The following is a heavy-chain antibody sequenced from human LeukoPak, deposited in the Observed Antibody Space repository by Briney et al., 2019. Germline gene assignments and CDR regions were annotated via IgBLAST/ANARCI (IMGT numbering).Heavy chain of an antibody. V-gene: IGHV1-69*06. Sequence: SVKVSCKASGGTFSSYDISWVRQAPGQGLEWMGGIIPMLGTPNYAQKFQGRVTITADKSTSTAYMDLSSLRSEDTAVYYCASGTTGIVVVPATLRNYYFDYWGQGTLVTVSS. CDR2: IIPMLGTP. J-gene: IGHJ4*02. D-gene: IGHD2-2*01. CDR3: ASGTTGIVVVPATLRNYYFDY. CDR1: GGTFSSYD.